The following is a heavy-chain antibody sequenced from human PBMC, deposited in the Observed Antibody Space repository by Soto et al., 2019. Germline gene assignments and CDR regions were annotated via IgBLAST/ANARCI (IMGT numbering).Heavy chain of an antibody. J-gene: IGHJ6*02. CDR1: GVPISNYY. CDR2: IYYSGST. D-gene: IGHD6-13*01. Sequence: SETPSLTYTVSGVPISNYYWSWIRQPPGKGLEWIGYIYYSGSTNYNPSLKSRVTISVDTSKNQFSLKLSSVTAADTAVYYCARLYSSSWLGSDYYYHGMEVLGQGTTVTGSS. V-gene: IGHV4-59*08. CDR3: ARLYSSSWLGSDYYYHGMEV.